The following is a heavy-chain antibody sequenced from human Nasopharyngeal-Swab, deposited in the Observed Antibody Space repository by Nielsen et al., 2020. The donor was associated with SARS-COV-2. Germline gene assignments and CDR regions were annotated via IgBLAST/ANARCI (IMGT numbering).Heavy chain of an antibody. J-gene: IGHJ4*02. CDR1: GFTFSSYA. CDR3: AKDSSWYSSTDY. CDR2: ISGSGGST. D-gene: IGHD6-13*01. Sequence: GESLKISCAASGFTFSSYAMSWVRQAPGKGLEWVSAISGSGGSTYYADSVKGRFTIFRDNSKNTLYLQMNSLRAEDTAVYYCAKDSSWYSSTDYWGQGTLVTVSS. V-gene: IGHV3-23*01.